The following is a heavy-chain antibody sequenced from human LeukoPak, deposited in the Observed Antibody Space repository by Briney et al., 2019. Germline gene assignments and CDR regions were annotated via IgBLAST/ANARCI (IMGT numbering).Heavy chain of an antibody. J-gene: IGHJ5*02. D-gene: IGHD3-10*01. V-gene: IGHV4-4*07. CDR2: IHTSGSF. Sequence: SETLSLTCTVSGGSISTYYWIWIRQPAGKGLEWIGRIHTSGSFNYNPFLKSRVTMSVDTSKNQFSLNLSSVTAADTAVYYCARDSGTTGEVKFDPWGQGTLVTVSS. CDR3: ARDSGTTGEVKFDP. CDR1: GGSISTYY.